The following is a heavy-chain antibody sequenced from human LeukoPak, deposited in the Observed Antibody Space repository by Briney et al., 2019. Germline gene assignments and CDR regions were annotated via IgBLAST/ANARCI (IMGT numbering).Heavy chain of an antibody. V-gene: IGHV1-18*01. CDR1: GYTFTSYG. CDR3: ARSLVVAATKLDAFDI. CDR2: ISAYNGNT. D-gene: IGHD2-15*01. Sequence: GASVKVSCKASGYTFTSYGISWVRQAPGQGLEWMGWISAYNGNTNYAQKLQGRVTMTTDTSTSTAYMELRSLRSDDTAVYYCARSLVVAATKLDAFDIWGQGTMVTVSS. J-gene: IGHJ3*02.